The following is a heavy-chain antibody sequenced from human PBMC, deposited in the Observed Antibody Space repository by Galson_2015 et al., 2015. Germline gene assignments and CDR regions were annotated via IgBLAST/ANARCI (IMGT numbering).Heavy chain of an antibody. J-gene: IGHJ6*02. CDR1: GFTFSSYS. V-gene: IGHV3-13*01. CDR2: IGTAGDT. D-gene: IGHD1-26*01. CDR3: ARDSGSYYRPYGMDV. Sequence: SLRLSCAASGFTFSSYSMNWVRQAPGKGLEWVSAIGTAGDTYYPGSVKGRFTISRENAKNSLYLQMNSLRAGDTAVYYCARDSGSYYRPYGMDVWGQGNTVTVSS.